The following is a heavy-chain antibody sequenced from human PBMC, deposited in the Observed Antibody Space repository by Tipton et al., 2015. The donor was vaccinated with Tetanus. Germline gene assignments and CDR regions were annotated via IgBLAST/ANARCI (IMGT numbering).Heavy chain of an antibody. CDR1: GASINAGGYL. CDR2: IKSDGTKT. CDR3: VRDRFGDNYDIPSNWFGP. J-gene: IGHJ5*02. Sequence: LSLTCTVSGASINAGGYLWTWVRQSPGKGLVWVSRIKSDGTKTTYADSVKGRFTISRDNAKNTLYLQMNNLRAEDTAVYYCVRDRFGDNYDIPSNWFGPWGQGTLVTVSS. V-gene: IGHV3-74*03. D-gene: IGHD3-9*01.